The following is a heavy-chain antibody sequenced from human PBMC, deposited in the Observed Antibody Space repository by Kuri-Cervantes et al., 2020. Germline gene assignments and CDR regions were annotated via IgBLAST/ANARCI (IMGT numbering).Heavy chain of an antibody. CDR1: GFSLSTSGVG. Sequence: SGPTLVKPTQTLTLTCTFSGFSLSTSGVGVGWIRQPPGKALEWLALIYWNDDKRYSPSLKSRLTITKDTSKIQVVLTMTNMDPVDTATYYCAHRVVGPTWSRGWFDPWGQGTLVTVSS. V-gene: IGHV2-5*01. D-gene: IGHD1-26*01. CDR2: IYWNDDK. J-gene: IGHJ5*02. CDR3: AHRVVGPTWSRGWFDP.